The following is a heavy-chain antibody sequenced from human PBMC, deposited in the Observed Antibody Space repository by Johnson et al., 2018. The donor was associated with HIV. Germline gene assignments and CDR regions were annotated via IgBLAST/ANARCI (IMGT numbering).Heavy chain of an antibody. D-gene: IGHD3-22*01. CDR2: ISYVGTNK. Sequence: QEQLVESGGGVVQPGTSLRLSCAASGFTFSSFPMHWVRQAPGKGLEWVAFISYVGTNKYYADSVKGRFTISRDNSKNTVFLQMSSLRSEDTAVYYCVRRFYDSSAFDVWGQGTVVTVSS. V-gene: IGHV3-30-3*01. J-gene: IGHJ3*01. CDR3: VRRFYDSSAFDV. CDR1: GFTFSSFP.